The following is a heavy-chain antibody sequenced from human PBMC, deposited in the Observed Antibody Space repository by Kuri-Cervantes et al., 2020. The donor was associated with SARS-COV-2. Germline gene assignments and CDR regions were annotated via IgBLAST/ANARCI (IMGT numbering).Heavy chain of an antibody. V-gene: IGHV3-9*01. CDR1: GFTFDDYA. J-gene: IGHJ4*02. CDR2: ISWNSGSI. D-gene: IGHD2-2*02. Sequence: SLKISCAASGFTFDDYAMHWVRRAPGKGLEWVSGISWNSGSIGYADSVKGRFTISRDNAKNSLYLQMNSLRAEDTALYYCAKDIDTASVVVPAAINFDYWGQGTPVTVSS. CDR3: AKDIDTASVVVPAAINFDY.